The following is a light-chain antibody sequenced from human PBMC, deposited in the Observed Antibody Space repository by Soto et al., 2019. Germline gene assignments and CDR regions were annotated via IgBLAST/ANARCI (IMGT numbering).Light chain of an antibody. CDR2: EVS. Sequence: QSVLTQPPSASGSPGQSVTISCTGTSSAVGGYSYVSWYQQHPGKAPKLMIYEVSKRPSGVPDRFSGSKSGNTASLTVSGLQAEDEADYYCSSYAGSNNYVFGTGTKVTVL. CDR1: SSAVGGYSY. V-gene: IGLV2-8*01. CDR3: SSYAGSNNYV. J-gene: IGLJ1*01.